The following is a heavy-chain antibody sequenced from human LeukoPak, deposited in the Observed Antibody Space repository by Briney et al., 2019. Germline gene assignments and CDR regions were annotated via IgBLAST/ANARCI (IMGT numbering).Heavy chain of an antibody. D-gene: IGHD6-13*01. J-gene: IGHJ3*02. V-gene: IGHV3-7*01. CDR3: ARDSAAAASGRGPHAFDI. CDR2: IKQEGSEK. CDR1: GFTFSSYW. Sequence: GGALRLSCAASGFTFSSYWMSWVRQAPGKGLEWVANIKQEGSEKCYVDSVKRLFTISRDNAKNSLYLQMTSLRAEDTAVYYCARDSAAAASGRGPHAFDIWGQGTMATVSS.